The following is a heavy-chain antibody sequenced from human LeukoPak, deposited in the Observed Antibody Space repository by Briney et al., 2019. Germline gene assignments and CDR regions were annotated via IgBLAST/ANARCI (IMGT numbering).Heavy chain of an antibody. J-gene: IGHJ3*02. CDR2: IYHSGST. CDR3: AREPDDAFDI. Sequence: SETLSLTCTVSGGFISSGGYYWSWIRQPPGKGLEWIGYIYHSGSTYYNPSLKSRVTISVDRSKNQFSLKLSSVTAADTAVYYCAREPDDAFDIWGQGTMVTVSS. CDR1: GGFISSGGYY. V-gene: IGHV4-30-2*01.